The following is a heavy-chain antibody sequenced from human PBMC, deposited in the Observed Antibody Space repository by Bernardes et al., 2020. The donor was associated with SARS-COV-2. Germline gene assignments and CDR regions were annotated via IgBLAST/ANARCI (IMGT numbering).Heavy chain of an antibody. CDR3: ARMKHDYSNYGYYYYYGMDV. CDR1: GFSLSTSGMC. D-gene: IGHD4-4*01. V-gene: IGHV2-70*01. Sequence: SGPTLVKPTQTLTLTCTFSGFSLSTSGMCVSWIRQPPGKALEWLALIDWDDDKYYSTSLKTRLTISKDTSKNQVVLTMTNMDPVDTATYYCARMKHDYSNYGYYYYYGMDVWGQGTTVTVSS. J-gene: IGHJ6*02. CDR2: IDWDDDK.